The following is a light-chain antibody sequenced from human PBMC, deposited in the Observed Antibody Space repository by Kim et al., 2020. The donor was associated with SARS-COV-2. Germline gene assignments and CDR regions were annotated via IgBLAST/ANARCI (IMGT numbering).Light chain of an antibody. CDR3: AVWDDSLKQGV. Sequence: QSVLTQPPSVSAAPGQKVTISCSGSSSNIGKNYVSWYQHLPGTAPKLLIYDNNERPSGIPDRFSGSKSGTSATLGITGLQTGDEADYYCAVWDDSLKQGVFGGGTQLTVL. V-gene: IGLV1-51*01. CDR1: SSNIGKNY. J-gene: IGLJ3*02. CDR2: DNN.